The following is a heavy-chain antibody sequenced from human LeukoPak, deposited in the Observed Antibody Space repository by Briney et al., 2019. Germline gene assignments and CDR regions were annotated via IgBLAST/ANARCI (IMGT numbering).Heavy chain of an antibody. CDR3: ARVGGFGELS. J-gene: IGHJ4*02. Sequence: GASVKVSCKTSGYTFTAYYTLWVRQAPGQGPEWMGWINPNNGGTNYAQKFQGRVTMTRDTSINAAYMELSRLRSDDTAVYYCARVGGFGELSWGQGTLVTVSS. CDR1: GYTFTAYY. CDR2: INPNNGGT. V-gene: IGHV1-2*02. D-gene: IGHD3-10*01.